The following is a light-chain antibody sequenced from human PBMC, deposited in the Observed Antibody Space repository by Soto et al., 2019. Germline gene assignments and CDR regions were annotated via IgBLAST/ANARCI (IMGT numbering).Light chain of an antibody. J-gene: IGLJ1*01. CDR3: CSYAGSSTPSV. Sequence: LTQPASVSGSPGQSITISCTGTSSDVGSYNLVSWYQQHPGKAPKLMIYEGSKRPSGVSNRFSGSKSGNTASLTISGLQAEDEADYFCCSYAGSSTPSVLGTGTKVTVL. CDR1: SSDVGSYNL. V-gene: IGLV2-23*01. CDR2: EGS.